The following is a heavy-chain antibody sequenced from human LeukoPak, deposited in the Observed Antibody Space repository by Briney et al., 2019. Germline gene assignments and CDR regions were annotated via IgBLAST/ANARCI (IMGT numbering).Heavy chain of an antibody. Sequence: PGGSLRLSCAASGFTFSSYSMNWVRQAPGKGLEWVSYISSSSSTIYYADSVKGRFTISRDNAKNSLYLQMNSLRAEDTAVYYCARDNQAVFGVSFDPWGQGTLVTVSS. V-gene: IGHV3-48*01. CDR1: GFTFSSYS. CDR2: ISSSSSTI. J-gene: IGHJ5*02. CDR3: ARDNQAVFGVSFDP. D-gene: IGHD3-3*01.